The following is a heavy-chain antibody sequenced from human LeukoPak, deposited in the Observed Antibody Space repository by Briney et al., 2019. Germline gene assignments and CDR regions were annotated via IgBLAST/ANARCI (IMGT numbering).Heavy chain of an antibody. CDR1: GYTLTELS. D-gene: IGHD6-19*01. CDR3: ATVGIAVAGTQASGWFDP. Sequence: ASVKVSCKVSGYTLTELSMHWVRQAPGKGLEWMGGFDPEDGETIYAQKFQGRVTMTEDTSTDTAYMGLSSLRSEDTAVYYCATVGIAVAGTQASGWFDPWGQGTLVTVSS. J-gene: IGHJ5*02. V-gene: IGHV1-24*01. CDR2: FDPEDGET.